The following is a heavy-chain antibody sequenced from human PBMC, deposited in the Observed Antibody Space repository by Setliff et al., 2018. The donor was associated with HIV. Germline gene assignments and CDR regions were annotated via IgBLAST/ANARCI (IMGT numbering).Heavy chain of an antibody. CDR1: GFTFSDYW. J-gene: IGHJ4*02. V-gene: IGHV3-7*01. D-gene: IGHD2-2*01. CDR2: IKQDGTDK. Sequence: GGSLRLSCAASGFTFSDYWMSWVRQAPGKGLEWVANIKQDGTDKYYVDSVRGRFTISRDNARSSLFLQMNSLRVEDTAVYYCARDTCDTPSCYAGPRFVYWGQGNLVTVSS. CDR3: ARDTCDTPSCYAGPRFVY.